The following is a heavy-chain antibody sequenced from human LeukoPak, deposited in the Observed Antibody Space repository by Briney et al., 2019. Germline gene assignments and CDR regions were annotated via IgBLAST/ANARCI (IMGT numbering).Heavy chain of an antibody. CDR2: INPSGGST. CDR3: ARDYYGSGSPDDAFDI. Sequence: ASVKVSCKASGYTFTSYYTHWVRQAPGQGLEWMGIINPSGGSTSYAQKFQGRVTMTRDTSTSTVSMELSSLISEDTAVYYCARDYYGSGSPDDAFDIWGQGTVVTVSS. CDR1: GYTFTSYY. V-gene: IGHV1-46*01. J-gene: IGHJ3*02. D-gene: IGHD3-10*01.